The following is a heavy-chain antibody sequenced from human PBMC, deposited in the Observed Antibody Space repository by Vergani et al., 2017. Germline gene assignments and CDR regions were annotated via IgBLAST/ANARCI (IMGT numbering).Heavy chain of an antibody. CDR3: ARAHSIAVAGYYFDY. J-gene: IGHJ4*02. CDR2: INPNSGGT. Sequence: QVQLVQSGAEVKKPGASVKVSCKASGYTFTGYYMHWVRQAPGQGLEWMGWINPNSGGTNYAQKFQGRVTMTRDTSISTAYMELSRLRSDDTAVYYCARAHSIAVAGYYFDYWGQGTLVTVSS. CDR1: GYTFTGYY. V-gene: IGHV1-2*02. D-gene: IGHD6-19*01.